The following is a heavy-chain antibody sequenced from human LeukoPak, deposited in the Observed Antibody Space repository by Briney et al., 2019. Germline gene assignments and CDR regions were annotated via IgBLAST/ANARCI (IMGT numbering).Heavy chain of an antibody. V-gene: IGHV5-10-1*01. CDR2: IDPSDSYT. CDR3: ARHPRRFGALTPIDY. D-gene: IGHD3-10*01. CDR1: GYSFISYW. Sequence: GESLKISCKGSGYSFISYWISWVRQMPGKGLEWMGRIDPSDSYTNYSPSFQGHVTISADKSISTAYLQWSSLKASDTAMYYCARHPRRFGALTPIDYWGQGTLVTVSS. J-gene: IGHJ4*02.